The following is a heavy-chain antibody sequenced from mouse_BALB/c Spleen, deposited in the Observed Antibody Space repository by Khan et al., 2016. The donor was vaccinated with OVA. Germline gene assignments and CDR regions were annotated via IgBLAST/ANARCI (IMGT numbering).Heavy chain of an antibody. J-gene: IGHJ2*01. CDR2: INTETGEP. CDR1: GYTFTDYS. CDR3: ASGLKYGNFDY. V-gene: IGHV9-2-1*01. D-gene: IGHD2-10*02. Sequence: QLVQSGPELKKPGETVKISCKASGYTFTDYSMHWVKQAPGKGLKWMGWINTETGEPTYADDFKGRFAFSLETSASTAYLQINNLKNEDTATYFCASGLKYGNFDYWGQGTTLTVSS.